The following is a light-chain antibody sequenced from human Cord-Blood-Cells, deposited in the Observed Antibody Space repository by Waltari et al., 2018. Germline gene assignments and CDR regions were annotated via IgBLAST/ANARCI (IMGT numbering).Light chain of an antibody. V-gene: IGLV2-8*01. CDR3: SSYAGSNWV. J-gene: IGLJ3*02. Sequence: QSALTQPPSASGSPGKEVTISCTGTSSVVRGNTSDSWYQQHPGKASKFIIHEVSKRPSGVPDRFAGSKSGNTASLTVSGLQADDEAVYYCSSYAGSNWVFGGGTKLTVL. CDR2: EVS. CDR1: SSVVRGNTS.